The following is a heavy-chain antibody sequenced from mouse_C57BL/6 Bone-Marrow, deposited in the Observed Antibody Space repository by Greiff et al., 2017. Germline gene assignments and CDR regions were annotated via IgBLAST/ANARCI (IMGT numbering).Heavy chain of an antibody. V-gene: IGHV1-72*01. CDR1: GYTFTSYW. J-gene: IGHJ1*03. D-gene: IGHD2-3*01. Sequence: QVQLKQPGAELVKPGASVKLSCKASGYTFTSYWMHWVKQRPGRGLEWIGRIDPNSGGTKYNEKFKSKATLTVDKPSSTAYMQLSSLTSEDSAVYYCARSWLLPYWYFDVWGTGTTVTVSS. CDR3: ARSWLLPYWYFDV. CDR2: IDPNSGGT.